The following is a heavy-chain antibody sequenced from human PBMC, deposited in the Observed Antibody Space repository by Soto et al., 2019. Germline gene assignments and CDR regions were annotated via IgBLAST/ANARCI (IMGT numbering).Heavy chain of an antibody. D-gene: IGHD2-2*01. J-gene: IGHJ6*03. CDR2: ISISGSTI. V-gene: IGHV3-11*01. CDR3: ARDGCSSTSCYGNYYYYYMDV. CDR1: GFTFSDYY. Sequence: PGGSLRLSCAASGFTFSDYYMSWIRQAPGKGLEWVSYISISGSTIYYADSVKGRFTISRDNAKNSLYLQMNSLRAEDTAVYYCARDGCSSTSCYGNYYYYYMDVWGKGTTVTVSS.